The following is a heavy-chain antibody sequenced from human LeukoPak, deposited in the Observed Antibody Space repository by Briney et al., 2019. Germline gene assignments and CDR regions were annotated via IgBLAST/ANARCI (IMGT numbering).Heavy chain of an antibody. V-gene: IGHV3-23*01. CDR1: GFTFSSYA. J-gene: IGHJ4*02. CDR3: ATAPAVAGTGGFDY. D-gene: IGHD6-19*01. Sequence: GGPLRLSCAASGFTFSSYAMSWVRQAPGKGLEWVSAISGSGGSTYYADSVKGRFTISRDNSKNTLYLQMNSLRAEDTAVYYCATAPAVAGTGGFDYWGQGTLVTVSS. CDR2: ISGSGGST.